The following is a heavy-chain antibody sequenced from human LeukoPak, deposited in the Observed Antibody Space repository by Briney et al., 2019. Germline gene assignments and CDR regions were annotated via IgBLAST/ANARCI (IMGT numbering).Heavy chain of an antibody. CDR1: GFTFSSYA. D-gene: IGHD3-16*01. CDR2: IIDSGEST. CDR3: AKLGGQELHNYYVAV. V-gene: IGHV3-23*01. Sequence: GGSLRLSCAASGFTFSSYAMSWVRQAPGKGLEWVSGIIDSGESTYYANFAKGRFTISSDNYNNTLYLQMNSLRAEDTAVYYCAKLGGQELHNYYVAVCGKGTTVAVSS. J-gene: IGHJ6*03.